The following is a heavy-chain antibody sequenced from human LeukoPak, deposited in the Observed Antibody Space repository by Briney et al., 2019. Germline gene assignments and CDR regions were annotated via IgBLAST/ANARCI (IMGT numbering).Heavy chain of an antibody. CDR2: ISGSGGST. CDR3: ARDSSSWSNYFDY. J-gene: IGHJ4*02. CDR1: GFTFSSYA. D-gene: IGHD6-13*01. V-gene: IGHV3-23*01. Sequence: GGSLRLSCAASGFTFSSYAMSWVRQAPGKGLEWVSAISGSGGSTYYADSVKGRFTISRDNSKNTLYLQMNSLGAEDTAVYYCARDSSSWSNYFDYWGQGTLVTVSS.